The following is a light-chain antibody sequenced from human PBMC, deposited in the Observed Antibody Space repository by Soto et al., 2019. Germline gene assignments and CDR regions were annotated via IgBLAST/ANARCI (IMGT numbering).Light chain of an antibody. V-gene: IGKV3-11*01. CDR3: HQRYNWPRVT. J-gene: IGKJ5*01. Sequence: IVLTPSPVTLSLSQGKRATLSSRDSQNISNYLIWYQQKPGQAPRLLIYDVSNRATGIPARFSGSGSGTDFTLTITSLEPEDFAVYFCHQRYNWPRVTFGQGTRLEIK. CDR1: QNISNY. CDR2: DVS.